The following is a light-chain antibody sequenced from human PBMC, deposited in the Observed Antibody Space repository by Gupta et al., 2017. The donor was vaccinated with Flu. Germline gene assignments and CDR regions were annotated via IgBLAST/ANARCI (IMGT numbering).Light chain of an antibody. V-gene: IGLV2-11*01. Sequence: QSVLTQPRSLSSSPGPSVTISCTGTSGKVVGYDFVSWHQQYPGGASKLFMFKVNKRPSGVPDRFSGSKSGNTASLTISGLRPEDEAEDFCCSYAGTDTHLGFGGGTRLTGL. CDR3: CSYAGTDTHLG. CDR2: KVN. J-gene: IGLJ2*01. CDR1: SGKVVGYDF.